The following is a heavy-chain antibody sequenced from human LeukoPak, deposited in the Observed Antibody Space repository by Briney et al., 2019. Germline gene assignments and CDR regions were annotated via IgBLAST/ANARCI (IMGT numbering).Heavy chain of an antibody. CDR3: ASSSYGDYVFDY. J-gene: IGHJ4*02. CDR1: GGSISSSSYY. V-gene: IGHV4-39*07. Sequence: SETLSLTCAVSGGSISSSSYYWGWIRQPPGKGLEWIGSIYYSGSTYYNPSLKSRVTISVDTSKNQFSLKLSSVTAADTAVYYCASSSYGDYVFDYWGQGTLVTVSS. D-gene: IGHD4-17*01. CDR2: IYYSGST.